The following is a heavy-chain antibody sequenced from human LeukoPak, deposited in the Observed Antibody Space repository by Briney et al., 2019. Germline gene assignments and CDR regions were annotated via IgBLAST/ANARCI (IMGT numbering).Heavy chain of an antibody. CDR1: GGSISSYY. Sequence: SETLSLTCTVSGGSISSYYGGWVRQPPGKGLEWVGYIYYSGSTNYNPSLKGRVTISVDTSKNQFSLKLSSVTAADTAVYYCARVVLWFGTPGWFDPWGQGTLVTVSS. CDR3: ARVVLWFGTPGWFDP. CDR2: IYYSGST. D-gene: IGHD3-10*01. J-gene: IGHJ5*02. V-gene: IGHV4-59*08.